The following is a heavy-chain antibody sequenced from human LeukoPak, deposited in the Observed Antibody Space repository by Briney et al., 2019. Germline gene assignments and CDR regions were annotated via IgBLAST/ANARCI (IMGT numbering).Heavy chain of an antibody. CDR2: IRQDGGDK. J-gene: IGHJ4*02. CDR3: ARYFDNTGYGWRRFDY. Sequence: GGSLRLSCAASGFTFSNFWMTWVRQAPGKGPEWLATIRQDGGDKWYVDSVKGRFTISRDNAKNSLYLQMNSLRAEDTAVYYCARYFDNTGYGWRRFDYWGQGALVTVSS. V-gene: IGHV3-7*01. D-gene: IGHD3-22*01. CDR1: GFTFSNFW.